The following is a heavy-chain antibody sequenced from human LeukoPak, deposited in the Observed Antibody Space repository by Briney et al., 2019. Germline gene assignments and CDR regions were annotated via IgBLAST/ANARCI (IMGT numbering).Heavy chain of an antibody. CDR1: GGSISSYY. D-gene: IGHD6-19*01. CDR3: ARAAVTGRGPGFDP. J-gene: IGHJ5*02. Sequence: SETLSLTWTVSGGSISSYYWSCIRQPPGEGMGWIGYIYYSGSTNYNPCLMNRVAISVDTSKNQLSLKLSSVAAADTAVYYCARAAVTGRGPGFDPWGQGTLVTVSS. V-gene: IGHV4-59*01. CDR2: IYYSGST.